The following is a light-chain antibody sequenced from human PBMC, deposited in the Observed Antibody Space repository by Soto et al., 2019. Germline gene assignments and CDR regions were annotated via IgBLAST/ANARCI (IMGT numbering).Light chain of an antibody. CDR1: NSDIGTYNF. Sequence: QSALTQPASVSGSPGQSITISCTGTNSDIGTYNFVSWYQRPPGKAPKLLIYEVTNRPSGVSSRFSGSKSGSTASLTISGLQAEDEGDYYCTSSTTDTALVYGTGTKLTVL. CDR2: EVT. V-gene: IGLV2-14*01. CDR3: TSSTTDTALV. J-gene: IGLJ1*01.